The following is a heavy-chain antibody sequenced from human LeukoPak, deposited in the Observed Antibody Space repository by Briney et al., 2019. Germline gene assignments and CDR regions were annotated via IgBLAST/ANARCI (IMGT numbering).Heavy chain of an antibody. CDR1: GGSISSSSYY. D-gene: IGHD3-10*01. V-gene: IGHV4-39*07. J-gene: IGHJ6*03. CDR3: ARGIYGSDPSYYYYYYMDV. CDR2: IYYSGST. Sequence: SETLSLTCTVSGGSISSSSYYWGWIRQPPGKGLEWIGSIYYSGSTYYNPSLKSRVTISVDTSKNQFSLKLSSVTAADTAVYYCARGIYGSDPSYYYYYYMDVWGKGTTVTISS.